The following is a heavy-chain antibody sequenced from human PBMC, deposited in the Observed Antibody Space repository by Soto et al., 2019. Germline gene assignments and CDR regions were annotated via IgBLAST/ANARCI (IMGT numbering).Heavy chain of an antibody. CDR2: ISSGGGTI. V-gene: IGHV3-11*01. D-gene: IGHD3-10*01. CDR3: AWTPITSGSYHYDS. CDR1: GFTVSDYY. J-gene: IGHJ4*02. Sequence: PGGSLRLSCAASGFTVSDYYMTWIRQAPGKGLGWVSYISSGGGTIHYADSVKGRFTISRDNAKTSLYLQMNSLRAEDTAVYCCAWTPITSGSYHYDSWGQGTLVTVSS.